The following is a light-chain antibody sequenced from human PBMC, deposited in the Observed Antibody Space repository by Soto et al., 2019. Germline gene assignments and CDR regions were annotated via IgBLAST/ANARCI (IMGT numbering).Light chain of an antibody. Sequence: QSALTQPPSASGTPGQRVTISCSGSSSNIGSNTVNWYHQLPGTAPKLLIYFNNRRPSGVPDRFSGSKSGTSASLAISGLQSEDEADYYCAAWDDSLNGYVFGTGTKVTVL. J-gene: IGLJ1*01. CDR3: AAWDDSLNGYV. CDR1: SSNIGSNT. CDR2: FNN. V-gene: IGLV1-44*01.